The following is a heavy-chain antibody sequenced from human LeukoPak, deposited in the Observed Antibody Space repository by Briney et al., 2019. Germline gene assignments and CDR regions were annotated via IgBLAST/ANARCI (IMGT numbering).Heavy chain of an antibody. D-gene: IGHD3-3*01. CDR2: IKEDGSEE. J-gene: IGHJ4*02. CDR3: ARDVYTSGYYRI. V-gene: IGHV3-7*03. CDR1: GFTFSRYC. Sequence: GGSLRLSCAGSGFTFSRYCMSWVRQAPGKGLEWVANIKEDGSEESYVDSVKGRFTISRDNAKNSLYLQMNSLRAEDTAVYYCARDVYTSGYYRIWGQGILVTVSS.